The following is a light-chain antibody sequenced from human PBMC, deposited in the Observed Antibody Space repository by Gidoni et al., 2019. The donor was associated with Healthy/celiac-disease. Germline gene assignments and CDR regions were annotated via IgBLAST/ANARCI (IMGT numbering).Light chain of an antibody. Sequence: DIQMTQSPSTLSASVGDRVTITCRASQSISSWLAWYQQKPGKAPKLLIYKASSLESGVPSRLSGSGSGTECTLTISSLQPDDFATYYCQQYNSYPGTFGQGTKVEIK. V-gene: IGKV1-5*03. J-gene: IGKJ1*01. CDR1: QSISSW. CDR3: QQYNSYPGT. CDR2: KAS.